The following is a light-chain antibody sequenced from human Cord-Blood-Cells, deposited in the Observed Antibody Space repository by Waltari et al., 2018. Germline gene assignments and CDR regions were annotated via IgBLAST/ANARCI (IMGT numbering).Light chain of an antibody. V-gene: IGKV1-5*01. J-gene: IGKJ5*01. Sequence: DIQMTQSPSTLSASVGDRVTITCRASQSISSWLDWYQQKPGKAPKLLIYDASSLESGVPSRFSGSGSGTEFTLTISSLRPDDFATYYCQQYNSYSPTFGQGTRLDIK. CDR3: QQYNSYSPT. CDR2: DAS. CDR1: QSISSW.